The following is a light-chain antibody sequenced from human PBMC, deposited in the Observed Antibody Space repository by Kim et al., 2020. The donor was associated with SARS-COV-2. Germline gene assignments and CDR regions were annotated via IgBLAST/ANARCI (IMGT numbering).Light chain of an antibody. CDR2: QDS. CDR3: QAWDSSRVV. V-gene: IGLV3-1*01. Sequence: VSPGQTASITCSGDKLGNIYGCWYQQKPGQSPVLVIYQDSKRPSGIPERFSGSNSGNTATLTISGTQAMDEADYYCQAWDSSRVVFGGGTQLTVL. CDR1: KLGNIY. J-gene: IGLJ2*01.